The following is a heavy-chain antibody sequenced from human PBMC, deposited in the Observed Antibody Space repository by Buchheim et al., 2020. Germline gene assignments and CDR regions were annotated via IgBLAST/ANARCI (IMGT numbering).Heavy chain of an antibody. V-gene: IGHV3-48*03. CDR2: ISSSGSTI. CDR1: GFTFSSYE. D-gene: IGHD1-1*01. J-gene: IGHJ4*02. Sequence: EVQLVESGGGLVQPGGSLRLSCAASGFTFSSYEMNWVRQAPGKELEWVSYISSSGSTIYYADSVKGRFTISRDNAKNSLYLPMNSLRAEDTAVYYCARVGRYNWNDGYFDYWGQGTL. CDR3: ARVGRYNWNDGYFDY.